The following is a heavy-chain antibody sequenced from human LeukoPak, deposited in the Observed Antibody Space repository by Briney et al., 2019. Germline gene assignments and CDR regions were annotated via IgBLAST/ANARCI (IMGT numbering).Heavy chain of an antibody. CDR1: GFTFSSYW. Sequence: LPGGSLRLSCAASGFTFSSYWMSWVRQAPGKGLEWVANIKQDGSEKYYVDSVKGRFTISRDNAKNSLDLQMNSLRAEDTAVYYCARDPPAGWSWFGESAYCYYGKDGWGQGTTVTVSS. J-gene: IGHJ6*02. V-gene: IGHV3-7*01. CDR3: ARDPPAGWSWFGESAYCYYGKDG. CDR2: IKQDGSEK. D-gene: IGHD3-10*01.